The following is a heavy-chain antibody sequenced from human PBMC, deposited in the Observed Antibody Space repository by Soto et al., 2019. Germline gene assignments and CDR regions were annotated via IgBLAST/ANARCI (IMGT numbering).Heavy chain of an antibody. Sequence: ASVKVSCKASGYTFTGYYMHWVRQAPGQGLEWMGWINPNSGGTNYAQKFQGWVTMTRDTSISTAYMELSRLRSDDTAVYYCAGIAAAGPSNSIDSRCQGILLTVSS. D-gene: IGHD6-13*01. J-gene: IGHJ5*01. CDR2: INPNSGGT. V-gene: IGHV1-2*04. CDR3: AGIAAAGPSNSIDS. CDR1: GYTFTGYY.